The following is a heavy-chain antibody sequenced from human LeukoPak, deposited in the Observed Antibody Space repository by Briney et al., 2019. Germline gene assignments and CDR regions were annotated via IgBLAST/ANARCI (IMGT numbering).Heavy chain of an antibody. CDR2: VYYSGNT. V-gene: IGHV4-59*01. CDR3: ARFPNYYYYMDV. Sequence: PSETLSLTCTVSGGSISSYYWSWIRQPPGKGLEWIGYVYYSGNTNYNPSLKSRVIMSMDTSKNQFSLKLSSVTAADTAVYYCARFPNYYYYMDVWGKGTTVTVSS. CDR1: GGSISSYY. J-gene: IGHJ6*03.